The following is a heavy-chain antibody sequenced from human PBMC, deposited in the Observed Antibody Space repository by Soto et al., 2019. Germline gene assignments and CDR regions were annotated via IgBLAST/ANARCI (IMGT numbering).Heavy chain of an antibody. Sequence: GGSLRLSCAASGFTFSSYAMSWVRQAPGKGLEWVSAISGSGGSTYYADSVKGRFTISRDNSKNTLYLQMNSLRAEDTAVYYCAKDPNYSNYYYYYMDVWGKGTTVTVSS. CDR1: GFTFSSYA. V-gene: IGHV3-23*01. CDR2: ISGSGGST. J-gene: IGHJ6*03. D-gene: IGHD4-4*01. CDR3: AKDPNYSNYYYYYMDV.